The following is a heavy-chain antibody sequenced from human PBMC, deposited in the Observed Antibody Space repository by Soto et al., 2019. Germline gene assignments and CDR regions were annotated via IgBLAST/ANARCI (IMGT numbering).Heavy chain of an antibody. Sequence: QVQLVESGGGLVKPGGSLRLSCAASGFTFTDFHMSWIRRAPGKGLEWVSHIINSGGNEFYAGSVKVRFTIARDNAKNLLFLQMKSLIAEDTAVYYCARGEFAFSGATGHFDYWGQGSLVTVSS. J-gene: IGHJ4*02. CDR2: IINSGGNE. D-gene: IGHD2-21*01. CDR1: GFTFTDFH. CDR3: ARGEFAFSGATGHFDY. V-gene: IGHV3-11*01.